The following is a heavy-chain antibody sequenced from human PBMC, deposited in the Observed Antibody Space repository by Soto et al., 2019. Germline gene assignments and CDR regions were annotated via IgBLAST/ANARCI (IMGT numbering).Heavy chain of an antibody. CDR1: VFYISSGGYY. CDR3: ARGRTSRPIAAAGTSGTPRKGYLDY. J-gene: IGHJ4*02. V-gene: IGHV4-31*03. Sequence: PSETLSLTCTVSVFYISSGGYYWSWIRQHPGKGLEWIGYIYYSGSTYYDPSLKSRVTISVDTSKNQFSLKLSSVTAAYTAVYYCARGRTSRPIAAAGTSGTPRKGYLDYWGQGTLVTVSS. D-gene: IGHD6-13*01. CDR2: IYYSGST.